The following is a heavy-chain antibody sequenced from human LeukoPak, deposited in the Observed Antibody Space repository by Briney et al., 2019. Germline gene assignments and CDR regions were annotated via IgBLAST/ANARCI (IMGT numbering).Heavy chain of an antibody. CDR2: IKQDGSEI. CDR1: GFPFSTYW. D-gene: IGHD2-2*01. Sequence: PGGSLRLSCAASGFPFSTYWMNWVRQAPGKGLEWVANIKQDGSEIYYVDSVKGRFTISRDNAKNSLYLQMNSLRAEDTAIYYCARYCTSTSCAFEYWGQGTLVTVSS. V-gene: IGHV3-7*03. J-gene: IGHJ4*02. CDR3: ARYCTSTSCAFEY.